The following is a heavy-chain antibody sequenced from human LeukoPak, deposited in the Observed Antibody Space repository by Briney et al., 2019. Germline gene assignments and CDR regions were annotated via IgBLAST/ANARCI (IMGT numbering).Heavy chain of an antibody. J-gene: IGHJ4*02. Sequence: SETLSLTCTVSGGSISSYYWNWIRQPPGKGLEWIGYIYYSGSTNYNPSLKSRVTISVDTSKNQFSLKLSSVTAADTAVYYCARDPMPKQYCLDDCYSIFEYWGQGTLVTVSS. V-gene: IGHV4-59*01. D-gene: IGHD2-21*02. CDR3: ARDPMPKQYCLDDCYSIFEY. CDR1: GGSISSYY. CDR2: IYYSGST.